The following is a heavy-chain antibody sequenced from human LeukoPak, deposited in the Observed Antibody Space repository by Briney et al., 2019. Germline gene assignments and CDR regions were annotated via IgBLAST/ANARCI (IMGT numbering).Heavy chain of an antibody. D-gene: IGHD4-23*01. CDR2: IIPIFGTA. Sequence: ASVKVSCKASGGTFSSYAISWVRQAPGQGLEWMGGIIPIFGTANYAQKFQGRVTITADESTSTAYMELSSLRSDDTAVYYCARKPGNSAAKPFDYWGQGTLVTVSS. CDR3: ARKPGNSAAKPFDY. V-gene: IGHV1-69*13. J-gene: IGHJ4*02. CDR1: GGTFSSYA.